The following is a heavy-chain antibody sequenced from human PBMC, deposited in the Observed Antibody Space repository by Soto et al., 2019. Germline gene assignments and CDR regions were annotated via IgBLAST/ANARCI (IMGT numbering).Heavy chain of an antibody. CDR3: ARDDVDIVAKSAFDY. V-gene: IGHV3-48*01. CDR1: GFTFSSYS. J-gene: IGHJ4*02. Sequence: GGSLRLSCAASGFTFSSYSMNWVRQAPGKGLEWVSYISSSSSTIYYADSVKGRFTISRDNAKNSLYLQMNSLRAEDTAVYYCARDDVDIVAKSAFDYWGQGTLVTVSS. D-gene: IGHD5-12*01. CDR2: ISSSSSTI.